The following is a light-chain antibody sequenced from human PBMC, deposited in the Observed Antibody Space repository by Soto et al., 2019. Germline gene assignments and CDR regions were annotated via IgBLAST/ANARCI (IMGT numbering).Light chain of an antibody. CDR1: RSDIGGYNY. Sequence: QSALTQPPSASGSLGQSVTISCTGTRSDIGGYNYVSWYLQYPGKAPKLMIYDVYKRPSGVPDRFSGSKSGNTASLTVSGLQAEDEADYYCASYTSSSTSVIFGRGTKLTVL. CDR3: ASYTSSSTSVI. J-gene: IGLJ2*01. V-gene: IGLV2-8*01. CDR2: DVY.